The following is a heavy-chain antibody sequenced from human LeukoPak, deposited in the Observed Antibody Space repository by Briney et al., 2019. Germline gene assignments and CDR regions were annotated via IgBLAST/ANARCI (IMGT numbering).Heavy chain of an antibody. D-gene: IGHD6-6*01. V-gene: IGHV3-74*01. Sequence: GWSLRLSCAASGFTFSSYWMHWVRQAPGKGLMGVSRINSDGSSTSYADSVKGRFTISRDNAKNTLYLQMNSLRAEDTAVYYCARETVYSSSSDFDYWGQGTLVTVSS. J-gene: IGHJ4*02. CDR3: ARETVYSSSSDFDY. CDR2: INSDGSST. CDR1: GFTFSSYW.